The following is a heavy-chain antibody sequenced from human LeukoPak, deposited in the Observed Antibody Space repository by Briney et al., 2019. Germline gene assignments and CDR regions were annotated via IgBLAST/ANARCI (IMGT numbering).Heavy chain of an antibody. Sequence: PSETLSLTCAVYGGSFSGYYWSWIRQPPGKGLEWIGEINHSGSTNYNPSLKSRVTISVDTSKNQFSLKLSSVTAADTAVYYCARGRRYFDWFTEARGGYYFDYWGQGTLVTVSS. V-gene: IGHV4-34*01. CDR3: ARGRRYFDWFTEARGGYYFDY. CDR1: GGSFSGYY. CDR2: INHSGST. D-gene: IGHD3-9*01. J-gene: IGHJ4*02.